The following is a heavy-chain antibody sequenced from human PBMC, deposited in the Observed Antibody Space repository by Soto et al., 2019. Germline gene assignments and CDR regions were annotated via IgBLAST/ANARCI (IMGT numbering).Heavy chain of an antibody. V-gene: IGHV3-9*01. CDR3: AKDITGSRGFGPFDY. Sequence: GGSLRLSCAASGFTFDDYAMHWVRKAPGKGLEWVSGISWNSGSIGYADSVKGRFTISRDNAKNSLYLQMNSLRAEDTALYYCAKDITGSRGFGPFDYWGQGTLVTVSS. J-gene: IGHJ4*02. D-gene: IGHD3-10*01. CDR2: ISWNSGSI. CDR1: GFTFDDYA.